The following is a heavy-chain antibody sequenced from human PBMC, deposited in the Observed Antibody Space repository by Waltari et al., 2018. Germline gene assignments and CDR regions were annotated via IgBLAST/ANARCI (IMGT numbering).Heavy chain of an antibody. J-gene: IGHJ3*02. CDR1: GGTFSSYA. CDR3: AGGGEKRWLQLSLLI. Sequence: QVQLVQSGAEVKKPGSSVKVSCKASGGTFSSYAISWVRQAPGQGLEWMGGIIPIVGTATYDPKCQGGVTMTADESTSTAYMELSSLRSEDTAVYYCAGGGEKRWLQLSLLIWGQGTMVTVSS. V-gene: IGHV1-69*13. CDR2: IIPIVGTA. D-gene: IGHD5-12*01.